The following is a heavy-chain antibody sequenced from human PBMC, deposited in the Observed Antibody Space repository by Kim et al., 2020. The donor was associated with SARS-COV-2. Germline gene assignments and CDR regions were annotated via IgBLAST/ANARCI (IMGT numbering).Heavy chain of an antibody. V-gene: IGHV3-53*01. J-gene: IGHJ4*02. Sequence: GGSLRLSCAASGFTVSSNYMSWVRQAPGKGLEWVSVIYSGGSTYYADSVKGRFTISRDNSKNTLYLQMNSLRAEDTAVYYCASIAARRTKLYYFDYWGQGTLVTVSS. CDR3: ASIAARRTKLYYFDY. CDR1: GFTVSSNY. D-gene: IGHD6-6*01. CDR2: IYSGGST.